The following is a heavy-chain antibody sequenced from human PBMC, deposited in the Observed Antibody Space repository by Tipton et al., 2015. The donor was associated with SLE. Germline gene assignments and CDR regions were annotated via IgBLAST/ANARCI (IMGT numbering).Heavy chain of an antibody. CDR2: IYYSGST. CDR1: GGSISSYY. J-gene: IGHJ4*02. Sequence: LRLSCTVSGGSISSYYWSWIRQPPGKGLEWIGYIYYSGSTNYNPSLKSRVTISVDTSKNQFSLKLSSVTAADTAVYYCAKGGIAVAGTEEFDYWGQGTLVTVSS. CDR3: AKGGIAVAGTEEFDY. V-gene: IGHV4-59*01. D-gene: IGHD6-19*01.